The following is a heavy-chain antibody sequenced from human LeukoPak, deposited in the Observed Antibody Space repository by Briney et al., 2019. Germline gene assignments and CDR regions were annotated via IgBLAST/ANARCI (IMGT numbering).Heavy chain of an antibody. V-gene: IGHV4-30-2*01. CDR3: ARVGDCSGGSCYSYWFDP. CDR2: IYHSGST. Sequence: SQTLSLTCTVSGGSISSGGYSWSWIRQPPGKGLEWIGYIYHSGSTYYNPSLKSRVTISVDRSKNQFSLKLSSVTAADTAVYYCARVGDCSGGSCYSYWFDPWGQGTLVTVSS. CDR1: GGSISSGGYS. J-gene: IGHJ5*02. D-gene: IGHD2-15*01.